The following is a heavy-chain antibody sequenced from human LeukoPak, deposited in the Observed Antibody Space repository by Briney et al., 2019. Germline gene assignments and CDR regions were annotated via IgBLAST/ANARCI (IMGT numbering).Heavy chain of an antibody. CDR2: ISYDGGNK. J-gene: IGHJ4*02. D-gene: IGHD6-19*01. CDR1: GFTFSSYA. CDR3: ARDRIAVTAYFDY. Sequence: GGSLRLSCAASGFTFSSYAIHWVRQAPGRGLDWMAVISYDGGNKYYADSVKGRFTISRDNSKNTLYLQLNSLRAEDTAVYYCARDRIAVTAYFDYWGQGTLVTVSS. V-gene: IGHV3-30-3*01.